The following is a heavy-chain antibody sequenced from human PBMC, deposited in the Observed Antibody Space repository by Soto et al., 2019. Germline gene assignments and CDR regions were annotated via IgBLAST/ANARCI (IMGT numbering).Heavy chain of an antibody. CDR1: GGSFSGYY. J-gene: IGHJ6*02. CDR3: ARVERDYGSGSYYNVGYYYYYGMDV. D-gene: IGHD3-10*01. V-gene: IGHV4-34*01. CDR2: INHSGST. Sequence: SETLSLTCAVYGGSFSGYYWSWIRQPPGKGLEWIGEINHSGSTNYNPSLKSRVTISVDTSKNQFSLKLSSVTAADTAVYYCARVERDYGSGSYYNVGYYYYYGMDVWGQGTTVT.